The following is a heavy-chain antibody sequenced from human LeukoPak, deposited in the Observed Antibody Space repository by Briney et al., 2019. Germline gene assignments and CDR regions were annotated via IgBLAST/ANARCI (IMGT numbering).Heavy chain of an antibody. CDR3: AKVQQWHRDY. J-gene: IGHJ4*02. V-gene: IGHV3-23*01. CDR2: ISGSGGST. CDR1: GFAFSSYA. Sequence: GGSLRLSCAATGFAFSSYAMSWVRQAPGKGLEWVSAISGSGGSTYYADSVKGRFTISRDNSKNTLYLQMNSLRAEDTAVYYCAKVQQWHRDYWGQGTLVTVSS. D-gene: IGHD6-19*01.